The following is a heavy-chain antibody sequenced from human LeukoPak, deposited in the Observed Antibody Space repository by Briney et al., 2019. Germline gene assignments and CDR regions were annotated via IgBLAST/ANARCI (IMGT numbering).Heavy chain of an antibody. CDR2: INWNGGSL. CDR3: ARLRDGYTDFDY. CDR1: GLTFANYG. Sequence: PGGSLRLSCVVSGLTFANYGMNWVRQGPGKGLEWVAGINWNGGSLEYVDSVKGRFTISRDTARNSLYLQINSLRAEDTAVYYCARLRDGYTDFDYWGQGTLVTVSS. D-gene: IGHD5-24*01. V-gene: IGHV3-20*04. J-gene: IGHJ4*02.